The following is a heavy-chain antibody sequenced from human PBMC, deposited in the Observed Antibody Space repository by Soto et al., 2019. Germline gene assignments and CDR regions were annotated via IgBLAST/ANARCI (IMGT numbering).Heavy chain of an antibody. CDR3: ARFTLGGWFDP. CDR2: MNPNSGNT. J-gene: IGHJ5*02. V-gene: IGHV1-8*01. CDR1: GYTFTSYD. Sequence: GASVKVSCKASGYTFTSYDINWVRHATGQGLEWMGWMNPNSGNTGYAQKFQGRVTMTRNTSISTAYMELSSMRSEDKAVYYCARFTLGGWFDPWGQGTLVTVSS.